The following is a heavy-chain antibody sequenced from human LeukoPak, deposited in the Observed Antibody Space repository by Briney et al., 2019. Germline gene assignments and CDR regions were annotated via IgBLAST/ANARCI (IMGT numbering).Heavy chain of an antibody. CDR1: GGTFSSYA. Sequence: SVKVSCKASGGTFSSYAISWVRQAPGRGLEWMGGIIPIFGTTNYAQKFQGRVTITADESTSTAYMELSSLRSEDTAVYYCAREGLGSCSSTSCHNWFDPWGQGTLVTVSS. D-gene: IGHD2-2*01. J-gene: IGHJ5*02. V-gene: IGHV1-69*13. CDR3: AREGLGSCSSTSCHNWFDP. CDR2: IIPIFGTT.